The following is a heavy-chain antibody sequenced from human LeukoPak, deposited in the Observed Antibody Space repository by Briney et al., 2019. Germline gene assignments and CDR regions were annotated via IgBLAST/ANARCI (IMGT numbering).Heavy chain of an antibody. CDR2: ISGSDYST. CDR1: GFPFSSYA. Sequence: GASLRLSCAASGFPFSSYAMSWVRQAPGKGLEWISTISGSDYSTYYADSVKGRFTISRDNSKNTVYLQMNSLRAEDTALHYCAKDLYGDYDDDYWGQGTLVTVSS. CDR3: AKDLYGDYDDDY. J-gene: IGHJ4*02. D-gene: IGHD4-17*01. V-gene: IGHV3-23*01.